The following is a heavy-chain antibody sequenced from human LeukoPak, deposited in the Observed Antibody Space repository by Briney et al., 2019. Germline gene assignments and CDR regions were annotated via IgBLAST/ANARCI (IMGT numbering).Heavy chain of an antibody. CDR1: GFTFSSYD. CDR3: ARGRIAAAGTGYYGMDV. V-gene: IGHV3-13*01. J-gene: IGHJ6*02. D-gene: IGHD6-13*01. Sequence: AGGSLRLSCAASGFTFSSYDMHWVRQATGKGLEWVSAIGTAGDTYYPGSVKGRFTISRENAKNSLYLQMNSLRAGDTAVYYCARGRIAAAGTGYYGMDVWGQGTTVTVSS. CDR2: IGTAGDT.